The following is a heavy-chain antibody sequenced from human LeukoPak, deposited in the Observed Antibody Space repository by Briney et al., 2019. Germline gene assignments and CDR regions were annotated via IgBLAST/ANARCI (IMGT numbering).Heavy chain of an antibody. V-gene: IGHV4-30-2*01. Sequence: SQTLSLTCAVSGGFISSGGSSWSWIRQPPGKGLEWIGYIYHSGSTYYNPSLKSRVTISVDRSKNQFSLKLSSVTAADTAVYYCARGLEGVDDAFDIWGQGTMVTVSS. CDR3: ARGLEGVDDAFDI. CDR2: IYHSGST. J-gene: IGHJ3*02. D-gene: IGHD3-10*01. CDR1: GGFISSGGSS.